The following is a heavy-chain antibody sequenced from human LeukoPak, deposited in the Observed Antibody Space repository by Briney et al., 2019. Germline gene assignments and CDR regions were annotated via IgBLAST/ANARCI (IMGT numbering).Heavy chain of an antibody. CDR2: INSDGSST. J-gene: IGHJ4*02. Sequence: GGSLRLSCVASGFTFSSYWMHWVRQAPGKGLVWVSRINSDGSSTKCADSVKGRFTLSRDNSKGTLYLQMNSLRTEDTAVYYCAKDFLFYYDSRGYYYPDYWGQGTLVTVSS. D-gene: IGHD3-22*01. CDR3: AKDFLFYYDSRGYYYPDY. V-gene: IGHV3-74*03. CDR1: GFTFSSYW.